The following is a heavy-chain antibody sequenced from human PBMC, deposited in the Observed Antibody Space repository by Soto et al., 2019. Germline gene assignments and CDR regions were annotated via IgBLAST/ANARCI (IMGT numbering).Heavy chain of an antibody. CDR2: IYYSGST. J-gene: IGHJ4*02. D-gene: IGHD3-9*01. Sequence: QLQLQESGPGLVKPSETLSLTCTVSGGSISSSSYYWGWSRQPPGKGLEWIGSIYYSGSTYYNPSRKSRVTITVDTSKNKFSLKLSSVTDADTAVYYCARHDWAKPFDYWGQGTLVTVSS. V-gene: IGHV4-39*01. CDR3: ARHDWAKPFDY. CDR1: GGSISSSSYY.